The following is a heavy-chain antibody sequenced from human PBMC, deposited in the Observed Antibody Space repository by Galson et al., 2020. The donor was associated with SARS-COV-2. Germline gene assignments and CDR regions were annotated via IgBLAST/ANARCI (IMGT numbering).Heavy chain of an antibody. CDR1: GFSFSSFS. CDR3: TRGTGYCNGGSCYAIDS. D-gene: IGHD2-15*01. J-gene: IGHJ4*02. V-gene: IGHV3-21*06. CDR2: ISSSGYFT. Sequence: NSGGSLRLSCAASGFSFSSFSMNWVRQAPGKGLEWVSTISSSGYFTYYADSVKGRSTISRDNARSLMFLQLSSLRAEDTAVYYCTRGTGYCNGGSCYAIDSWGQGTLVTVA.